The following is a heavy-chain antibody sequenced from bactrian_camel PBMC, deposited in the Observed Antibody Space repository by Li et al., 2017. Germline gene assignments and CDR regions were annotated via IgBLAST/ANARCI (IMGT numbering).Heavy chain of an antibody. D-gene: IGHD2*01. J-gene: IGHJ4*01. V-gene: IGHV3S55*01. CDR1: GHTAGSKC. CDR2: VDGDGPT. Sequence: HVQLVESGGGSVQPGGSLTLSCVASGHTAGSKCMGWFRQVLGKNREGIAVVDGDGPTRVEDSVKDRFTITKDIAKDTLYLQLSSLKPEDTAMYYCAAALQPSDECLLIESRYQNWGQGTQVTVS. CDR3: AAALQPSDECLLIESRYQN.